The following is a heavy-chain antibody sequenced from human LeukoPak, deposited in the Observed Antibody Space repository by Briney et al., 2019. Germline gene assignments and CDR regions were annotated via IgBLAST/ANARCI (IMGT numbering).Heavy chain of an antibody. V-gene: IGHV3-30*04. D-gene: IGHD5-24*01. J-gene: IGHJ4*02. CDR3: ARDGSNSLDS. CDR2: ISYDGSER. Sequence: GGSLRLSCIGSGFTFNNYAMPWVRQAPGRGLEWLAVISYDGSERFYAESVMGRFTISKDNSKDTLYLQMNSLRPEETAMYYCARDGSNSLDSWGQGTLVTVSS. CDR1: GFTFNNYA.